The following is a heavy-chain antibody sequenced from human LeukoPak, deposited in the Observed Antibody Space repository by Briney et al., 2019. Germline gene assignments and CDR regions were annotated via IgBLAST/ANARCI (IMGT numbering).Heavy chain of an antibody. CDR2: VNNDGSST. CDR3: AKGRQLQYCTNGVCYYLPD. CDR1: GFTFRNYW. J-gene: IGHJ4*02. V-gene: IGHV3-74*01. Sequence: GGSLRLSCAASGFTFRNYWMHWVRQAPGKGLEWVSRVNNDGSSTTYADSVKGRFTISRDNAKNTLYLQMNSLRAEDTAVYYCAKGRQLQYCTNGVCYYLPDWGQGTLVTVSS. D-gene: IGHD2-8*01.